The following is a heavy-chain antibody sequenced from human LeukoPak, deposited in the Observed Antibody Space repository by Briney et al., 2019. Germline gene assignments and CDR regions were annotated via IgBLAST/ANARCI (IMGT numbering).Heavy chain of an antibody. J-gene: IGHJ5*02. Sequence: GGSLRLSCTASGFTFDDYVMHWVRQAPGKGLEWVSLISGDGSGTYYADSVKGRFTISRGNSKNSLFLHMSGLRAEDTALYYCATQNPPGSGYYDTYIWFDPWGQGTLVTVAS. CDR2: ISGDGSGT. D-gene: IGHD5-12*01. V-gene: IGHV3-43*02. CDR3: ATQNPPGSGYYDTYIWFDP. CDR1: GFTFDDYV.